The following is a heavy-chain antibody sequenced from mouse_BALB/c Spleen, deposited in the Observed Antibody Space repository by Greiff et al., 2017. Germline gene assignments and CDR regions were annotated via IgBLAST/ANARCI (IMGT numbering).Heavy chain of an antibody. CDR2: IRNKANGYTT. CDR1: GFIFTDYY. V-gene: IGHV7-3*02. Sequence: DVKLVESGGGLVQPGGSLRLSCATSGFIFTDYYMSWVRQPPGKALEWLGFIRNKANGYTTEYSASVKGRFTISRDNSQSILYLQMNTLRAEDSATYYCASLAYYGAMDYWGQGTSVTVSS. CDR3: ASLAYYGAMDY. D-gene: IGHD2-10*01. J-gene: IGHJ4*01.